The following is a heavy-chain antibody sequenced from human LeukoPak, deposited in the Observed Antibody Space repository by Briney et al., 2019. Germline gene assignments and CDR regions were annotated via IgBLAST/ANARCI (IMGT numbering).Heavy chain of an antibody. V-gene: IGHV3-23*01. Sequence: PGGSLRLSCAASGFTFTNYAMSWVRQAPGKGLYWVSAMSGSGGSTYYADSVKGLFTISRDNSKNTLYLQMNSLRAEDTAVYYCAKASYYYDSSGYSGFDYWGQGTLVTVSS. CDR2: MSGSGGST. J-gene: IGHJ4*02. D-gene: IGHD3-22*01. CDR1: GFTFTNYA. CDR3: AKASYYYDSSGYSGFDY.